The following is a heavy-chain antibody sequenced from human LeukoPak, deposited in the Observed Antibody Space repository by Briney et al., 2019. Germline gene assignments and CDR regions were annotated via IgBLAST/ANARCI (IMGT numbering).Heavy chain of an antibody. CDR1: GFTFSSYA. CDR2: TNTDGSST. D-gene: IGHD4-23*01. J-gene: IGHJ1*01. CDR3: YGGNADH. V-gene: IGHV3-74*01. Sequence: GGALRLSCAVSGFTFSSYAMSWVRQAPGKGLVWVSCTNTDGSSTRYADSVKGRFTISRDNAKNTLFLQMNSLRAEDTAVYYCYGGNADHWGQGTLVTVSS.